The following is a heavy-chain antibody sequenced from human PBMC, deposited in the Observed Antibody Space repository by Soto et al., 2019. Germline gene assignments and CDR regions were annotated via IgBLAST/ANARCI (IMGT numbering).Heavy chain of an antibody. CDR2: IYYSGST. CDR1: GGSISSGGYY. CDR3: ARESPHLGYFDL. J-gene: IGHJ2*01. V-gene: IGHV4-31*03. Sequence: QVQLQESGPGLVKPSQTLSLTCTVSGGSISSGGYYWSWIRQHPGKGLEWIGYIYYSGSTYYNPSLKSRVTTSAHTSKNQFSLKLSSVTAADTAVYYCARESPHLGYFDLWGRGTLVTVSS.